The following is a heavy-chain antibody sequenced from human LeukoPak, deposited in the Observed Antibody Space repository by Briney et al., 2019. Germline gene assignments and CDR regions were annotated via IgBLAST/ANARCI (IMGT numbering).Heavy chain of an antibody. J-gene: IGHJ4*02. CDR1: GGFISSHY. CDR2: MYFSGYT. CDR3: ASVPMTTLFFDH. V-gene: IGHV4-59*11. Sequence: SETLSLTCTVSGGFISSHYWSWLRQPPGKGLQWIGYMYFSGYTKYNPSLKSRLTISRDTSRNRFSLSLISVTPADTAVYYCASVPMTTLFFDHWGKGSLVIVSS. D-gene: IGHD1-1*01.